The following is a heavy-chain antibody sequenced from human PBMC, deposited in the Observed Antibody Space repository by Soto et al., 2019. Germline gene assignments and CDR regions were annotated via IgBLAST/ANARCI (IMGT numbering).Heavy chain of an antibody. V-gene: IGHV3-66*01. Sequence: GSLRLSCAASGFNVNNNYMSWDRQAPGKGLEWVSVIYSGGSTYYADSVMGRFTISRDNSKNTVHLQMNSLRAEDAAVYYCARASYYYDSRGHYYRYYFDHWGQGALVTVSS. CDR2: IYSGGST. D-gene: IGHD3-22*01. J-gene: IGHJ4*02. CDR3: ARASYYYDSRGHYYRYYFDH. CDR1: GFNVNNNY.